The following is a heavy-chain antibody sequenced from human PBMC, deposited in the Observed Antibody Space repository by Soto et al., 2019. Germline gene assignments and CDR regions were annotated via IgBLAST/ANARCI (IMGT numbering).Heavy chain of an antibody. Sequence: EVQLVESGGGLVQTGGSLRLSCAASGFTFSDYWMHWVRQAPGKGPLWVSRITSDGRGTDYADSVKGRFTISRDNAKNTLYLQMNSLRVEDTAVYYCASAYGMEVWGQGTTVTVSS. D-gene: IGHD3-16*01. CDR2: ITSDGRGT. CDR1: GFTFSDYW. J-gene: IGHJ6*02. V-gene: IGHV3-74*01. CDR3: ASAYGMEV.